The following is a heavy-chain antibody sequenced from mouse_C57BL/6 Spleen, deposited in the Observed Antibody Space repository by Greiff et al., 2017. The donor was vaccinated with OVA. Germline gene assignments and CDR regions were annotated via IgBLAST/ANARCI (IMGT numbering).Heavy chain of an antibody. D-gene: IGHD1-1*02. CDR2: IYPGGGYT. CDR3: ARTMAYYLDY. Sequence: QVQLQQSGAELVRPGTSVKMSCKASGYTFTNYWIGWAKQRPGHGLEWIGDIYPGGGYTNYNEKFKGKATLTADKSSSTAYMQFSSLTSEDSAIYYCARTMAYYLDYWGQGTTLTVSS. J-gene: IGHJ2*01. V-gene: IGHV1-63*01. CDR1: GYTFTNYW.